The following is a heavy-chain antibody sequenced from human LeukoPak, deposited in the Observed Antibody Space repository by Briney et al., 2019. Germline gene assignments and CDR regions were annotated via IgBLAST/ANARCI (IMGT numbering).Heavy chain of an antibody. Sequence: SVKVSCKASGGTFSSYAISWVRQAPGQGLEWMGGIIPIFGTANYAQKFQGRVTITADESTSTAYMELSSLRSEDTAVYCCARDRYCGGDCPPDYWGQGTLVTVSS. J-gene: IGHJ4*02. V-gene: IGHV1-69*13. D-gene: IGHD2-21*02. CDR3: ARDRYCGGDCPPDY. CDR2: IIPIFGTA. CDR1: GGTFSSYA.